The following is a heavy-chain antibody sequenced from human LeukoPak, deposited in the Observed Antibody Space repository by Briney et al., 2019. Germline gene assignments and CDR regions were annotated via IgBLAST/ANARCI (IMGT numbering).Heavy chain of an antibody. CDR2: IYPGDSDT. D-gene: IGHD2-15*01. CDR1: GYSFTSYW. J-gene: IGHJ3*02. Sequence: GESLQISCKGSGYSFTSYWIGWVRQMPGKGLEWMGIIYPGDSDTRYSPSFQGQVTISADKSISTAYLQWSSLKASDTAMYYCARQVAHDDQTFDIWGQGTMVTVSS. CDR3: ARQVAHDDQTFDI. V-gene: IGHV5-51*01.